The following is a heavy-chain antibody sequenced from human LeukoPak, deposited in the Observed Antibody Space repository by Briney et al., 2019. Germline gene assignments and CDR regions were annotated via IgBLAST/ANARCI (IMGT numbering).Heavy chain of an antibody. V-gene: IGHV1-69*05. CDR3: AREVYYDSSGYYRPYYFDY. Sequence: SVKVSCKASGGTFSSYAISWVRQAPGQGLEWMGRIIAIFGTANYAQKFQGRITITTDESTSTAYMELISLRSEDTAVYYCAREVYYDSSGYYRPYYFDYWGQGTLVTVSS. CDR1: GGTFSSYA. CDR2: IIAIFGTA. D-gene: IGHD3-22*01. J-gene: IGHJ4*02.